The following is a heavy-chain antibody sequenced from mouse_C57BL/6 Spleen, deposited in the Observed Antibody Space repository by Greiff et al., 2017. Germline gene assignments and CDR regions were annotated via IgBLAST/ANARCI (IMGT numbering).Heavy chain of an antibody. V-gene: IGHV1-69*01. CDR3: ARGDYYGSRGFDV. Sequence: QVQLQQPGAELVMPGASVKLSCKASGYTFTSYWMHWVKQRPGQGLEWIGEIDPSESYTNYNQKFKGKSTLTVDKSSSTAYMQLSSLTSEDSAVDYCARGDYYGSRGFDVWGTGTTVTVSS. CDR1: GYTFTSYW. D-gene: IGHD1-1*01. J-gene: IGHJ1*03. CDR2: IDPSESYT.